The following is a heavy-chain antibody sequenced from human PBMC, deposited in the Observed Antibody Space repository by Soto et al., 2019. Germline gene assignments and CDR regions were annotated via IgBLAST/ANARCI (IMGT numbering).Heavy chain of an antibody. J-gene: IGHJ6*02. CDR2: IDPSDSYT. V-gene: IGHV5-10-1*01. Sequence: PGESLKISCKGSGYSFTSYWISWVRQMPGKGLEWMGRIDPSDSYTNYSPSFQGHVTISADKSISTAYLQWSSLKASDTAMYYCARLKGTISPNYYYYYGMDVWGQGTTVTVSS. CDR3: ARLKGTISPNYYYYYGMDV. CDR1: GYSFTSYW. D-gene: IGHD3-3*01.